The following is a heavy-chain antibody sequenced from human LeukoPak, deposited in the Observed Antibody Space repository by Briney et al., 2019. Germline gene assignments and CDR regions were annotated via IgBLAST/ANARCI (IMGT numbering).Heavy chain of an antibody. Sequence: EGSLRLSCAASGFTFSSYGMHWDRQAPGKGLEWVAFIRYDGSNKYYADSVKGRFTISRDNSKNTLYLQTNSLRAEDTAVYYCAKVGCSSTSCYPGDYWGQGTLVTVSS. V-gene: IGHV3-30*02. CDR3: AKVGCSSTSCYPGDY. CDR1: GFTFSSYG. D-gene: IGHD2-2*01. J-gene: IGHJ4*02. CDR2: IRYDGSNK.